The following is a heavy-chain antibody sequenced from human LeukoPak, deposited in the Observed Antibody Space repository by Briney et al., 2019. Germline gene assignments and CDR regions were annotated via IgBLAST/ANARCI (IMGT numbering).Heavy chain of an antibody. CDR1: GFTFSSYG. CDR3: ARDDCSITSCYGN. CDR2: IRYDGSNK. D-gene: IGHD2-2*01. Sequence: GGSLRLSCAASGFTFSSYGMHWVRQAPGKGLEWVAFIRYDGSNKYYADSVKGRFTISRDNSKNTLYLQMNSLRAEDTAVYYCARDDCSITSCYGNWGQGTLVTVSS. J-gene: IGHJ4*02. V-gene: IGHV3-30*02.